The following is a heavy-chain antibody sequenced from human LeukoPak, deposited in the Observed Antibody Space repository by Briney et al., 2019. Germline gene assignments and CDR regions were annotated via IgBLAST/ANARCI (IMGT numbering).Heavy chain of an antibody. Sequence: PSETLSLTCTVSGGSISSYYWSWIRQPAGKGLEWIGRIYTSGSTNYNPSLKSRVTMSVDTSKNQFSLKLSSVAAADTAVYYCARVASAAGTVYFDYWGQGTLVTVSS. CDR2: IYTSGST. J-gene: IGHJ4*02. CDR3: ARVASAAGTVYFDY. V-gene: IGHV4-4*07. D-gene: IGHD6-13*01. CDR1: GGSISSYY.